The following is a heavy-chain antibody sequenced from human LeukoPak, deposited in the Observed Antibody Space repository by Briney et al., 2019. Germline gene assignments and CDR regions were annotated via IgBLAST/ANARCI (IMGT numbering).Heavy chain of an antibody. CDR3: ATTTAADAFDI. CDR1: GDSVTSSYAY. CDR2: LYYTGTT. Sequence: SETLSLTCTVSGDSVTSSYAYWGWIRQPPGKGLEWIGSLYYTGTTYYNPSLKSRVTISVDTSKNQFSLKLSSVTAADTAVYYCATTTAADAFDIWGQGTMVTVSS. J-gene: IGHJ3*02. D-gene: IGHD1-26*01. V-gene: IGHV4-39*07.